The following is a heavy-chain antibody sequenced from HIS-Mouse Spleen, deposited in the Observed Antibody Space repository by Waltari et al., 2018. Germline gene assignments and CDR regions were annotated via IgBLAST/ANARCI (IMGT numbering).Heavy chain of an antibody. CDR3: AREIPYSSSWYDWYFDL. Sequence: QLQLQESGPGLVKPSETLSLTFTVSGGSISSSSYYWGWIRQPPGKGLEWIGSIYYSGCTYVNPALNSLVTISVDPSKNQCSLKLCYVTAADTAVYYCAREIPYSSSWYDWYFDLWGRGTLVTVSS. CDR1: GGSISSSSYY. V-gene: IGHV4-39*07. J-gene: IGHJ2*01. CDR2: IYYSGCT. D-gene: IGHD6-13*01.